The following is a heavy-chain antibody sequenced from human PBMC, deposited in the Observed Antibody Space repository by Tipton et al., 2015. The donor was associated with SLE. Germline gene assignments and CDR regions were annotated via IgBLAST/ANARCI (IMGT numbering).Heavy chain of an antibody. CDR1: GFSFSRFG. CDR3: AKVQGGSYTEGHY. J-gene: IGHJ4*02. CDR2: IRYDGSDK. V-gene: IGHV3-30*02. D-gene: IGHD1-26*01. Sequence: SLRLSCAASGFSFSRFGIHWVRQAPGKGLEWVAFIRYDGSDKYYADSVKGRFTISRDNSKNTLYLQMNSLRAEDTAMYYCAKVQGGSYTEGHYWGQGTLVTVSS.